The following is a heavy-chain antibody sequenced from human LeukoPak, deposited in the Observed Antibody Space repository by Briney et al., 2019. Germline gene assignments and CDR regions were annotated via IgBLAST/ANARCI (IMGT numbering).Heavy chain of an antibody. CDR2: ISGSGGST. CDR3: AKGLSGFYDAFDI. V-gene: IGHV3-23*01. D-gene: IGHD5/OR15-5a*01. CDR1: GFTFSSYA. Sequence: GGSLRLSCAASGFTFSSYAMSWVRQAQGKGLEWVSSISGSGGSTYYADSVKGRFAISRDNSKNTLYLQMNSLRAEDTAVYYCAKGLSGFYDAFDIWGQGTMVTVSS. J-gene: IGHJ3*02.